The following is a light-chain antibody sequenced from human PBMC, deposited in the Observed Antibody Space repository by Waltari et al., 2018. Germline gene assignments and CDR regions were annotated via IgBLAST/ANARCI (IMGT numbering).Light chain of an antibody. V-gene: IGLV3-21*01. CDR2: YDS. CDR3: QVWDSGRDQVV. Sequence: SYELTQAPSVSGAPGKTATITCGGNKVGSKSVHWFQQKTGQAPVLVIYYDSDRPSGIPERFSGSNTGNTATLTISRVEAGDEADYYCQVWDSGRDQVVFGGGTKLAVL. CDR1: KVGSKS. J-gene: IGLJ2*01.